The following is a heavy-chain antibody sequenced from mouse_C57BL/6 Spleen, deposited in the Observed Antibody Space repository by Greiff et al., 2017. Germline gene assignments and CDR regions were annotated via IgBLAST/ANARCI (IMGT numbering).Heavy chain of an antibody. V-gene: IGHV1-72*01. Sequence: VQLQQPGAELVKPGASVKLSCKASGYTFTSYWMHWVKQRPGRGLEWIGRIDPNSGGTKYNEKFKSKATLTVDKPSSTAYIQLSSLTSEDSAVYYCARFAPNYYGSSQYYFDYWGQGTTLTVSS. CDR1: GYTFTSYW. CDR3: ARFAPNYYGSSQYYFDY. J-gene: IGHJ2*01. CDR2: IDPNSGGT. D-gene: IGHD1-1*01.